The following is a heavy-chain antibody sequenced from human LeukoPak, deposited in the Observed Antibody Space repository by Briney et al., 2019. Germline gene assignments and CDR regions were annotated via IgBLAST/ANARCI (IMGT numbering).Heavy chain of an antibody. CDR1: GFTFSSYS. CDR2: ISSSSSYI. J-gene: IGHJ4*02. D-gene: IGHD1-26*01. V-gene: IGHV3-21*01. CDR3: VRGFSETFRADY. Sequence: PGGSLRLSCAASGFTFSSYSMNWVRQAPGKGLEWVSSISSSSSYIYYADSVKGRFTISRDNAKNSLYLQMNSLRAEDTAVYYCVRGFSETFRADYWGQGTLVTVSS.